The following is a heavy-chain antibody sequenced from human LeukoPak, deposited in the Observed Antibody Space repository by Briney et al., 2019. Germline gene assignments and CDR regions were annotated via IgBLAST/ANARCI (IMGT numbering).Heavy chain of an antibody. V-gene: IGHV1-69*05. CDR3: ARGSSGYVHAFDI. J-gene: IGHJ3*02. CDR1: GGTFSGYA. CDR2: IIPIFGTA. D-gene: IGHD3-3*01. Sequence: SVKVSCKASGGTFSGYAISWVRQAPGQGLEWMGGIIPIFGTANYAQKFQGRVTITTDESTSTAYMELSSLRSEDTAVYYCARGSSGYVHAFDIWGQGTMVTVSS.